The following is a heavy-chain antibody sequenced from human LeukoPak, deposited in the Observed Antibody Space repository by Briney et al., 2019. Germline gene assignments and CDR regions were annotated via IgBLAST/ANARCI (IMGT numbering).Heavy chain of an antibody. Sequence: PSETLSLTCTVSGGSISSSSYYWGWIRQPPGKGLEWIGYIYHSGSTYYNPSLKSRVTISVDRSKNQFSLKLSSVTAADTAVYYCASAPRPRWELPGSFDYWGQGTLVTVSS. CDR3: ASAPRPRWELPGSFDY. CDR2: IYHSGST. D-gene: IGHD1-26*01. V-gene: IGHV4-39*07. J-gene: IGHJ4*02. CDR1: GGSISSSSYY.